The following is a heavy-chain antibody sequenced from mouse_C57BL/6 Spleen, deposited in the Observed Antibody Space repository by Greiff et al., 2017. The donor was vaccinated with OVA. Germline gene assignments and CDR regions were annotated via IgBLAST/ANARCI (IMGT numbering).Heavy chain of an antibody. V-gene: IGHV5-4*01. J-gene: IGHJ4*01. CDR2: ISDGGSYT. CDR3: AREDRLTGKAMDY. Sequence: EVKVEESGGGLVKPGGSLKLSCAASGFTFSSYAMSWVRQTPEKRLEWVATISDGGSYTYYPDNVKGRFTISRDNAKNNLYLQMSHLKSEDTAMYYCAREDRLTGKAMDYWGQGTSVTVSS. D-gene: IGHD4-1*01. CDR1: GFTFSSYA.